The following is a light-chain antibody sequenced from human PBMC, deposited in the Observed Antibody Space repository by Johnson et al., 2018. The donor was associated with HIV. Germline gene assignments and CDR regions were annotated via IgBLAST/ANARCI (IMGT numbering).Light chain of an antibody. CDR2: DNN. CDR3: GTWDSGLSAGNV. V-gene: IGLV1-51*01. J-gene: IGLJ1*01. CDR1: SSNIVNIY. Sequence: QSVLTQPPSVSAAPGQKVTISCSASSSNIVNIYISWYQHLPGTAPKLLIYDNNKRPSGIPDRFSGSKSGTSATLGITRLQTGDEADDYCGTWDSGLSAGNVFGTGTKVTVL.